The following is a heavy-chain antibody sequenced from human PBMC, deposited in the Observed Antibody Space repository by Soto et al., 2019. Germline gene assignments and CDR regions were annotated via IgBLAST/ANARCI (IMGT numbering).Heavy chain of an antibody. CDR1: GESFSGYY. V-gene: IGHV4-34*01. CDR2: INHGGST. D-gene: IGHD2-15*01. J-gene: IGHJ5*02. Sequence: QVQLQQWGAGLLKPSETLSLTCTVYGESFSGYYCTWIRQPPEKGLEWIGEINHGGSTNYNPSLKSRVTISVDTSKNQVSLKLSSVTAADTAVYYCARGRGGGWFDPWGQRTLVTVSS. CDR3: ARGRGGGWFDP.